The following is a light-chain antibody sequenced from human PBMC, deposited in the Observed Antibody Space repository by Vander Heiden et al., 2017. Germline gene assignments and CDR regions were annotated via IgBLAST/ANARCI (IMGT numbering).Light chain of an antibody. V-gene: IGKV1-39*01. CDR3: QQSDSTPGT. CDR2: AAS. J-gene: IGKJ1*01. Sequence: DIQLTQSPSSLSASVGDRVTITCRASQSISSYLNWYQQKPGKAPKLLIYAASSLQSGVPSRFSGSGSGTDFTLTISRLKPEDFATYYCQQSDSTPGTFGQGTKVEIK. CDR1: QSISSY.